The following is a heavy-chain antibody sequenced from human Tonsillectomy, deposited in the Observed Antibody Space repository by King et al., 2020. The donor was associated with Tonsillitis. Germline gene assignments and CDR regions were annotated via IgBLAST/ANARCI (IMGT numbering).Heavy chain of an antibody. CDR3: ATVPERDIVPSVVAAVGGDFDY. CDR1: GFTFSSYA. J-gene: IGHJ4*02. V-gene: IGHV3-30-3*01. CDR2: ISYDGSNK. D-gene: IGHD2-15*01. Sequence: VQLVESGGGVVQPGRSLRLSCAASGFTFSSYAMHWIRQAPGKGLEWVAVISYDGSNKYYADSVKGRFTISRDNSKNTLYLQMNSLGAEDTAVYYCATVPERDIVPSVVAAVGGDFDYWGQGTLVTVSS.